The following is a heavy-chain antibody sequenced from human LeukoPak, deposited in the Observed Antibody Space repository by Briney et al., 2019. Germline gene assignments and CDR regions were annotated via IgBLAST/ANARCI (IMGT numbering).Heavy chain of an antibody. D-gene: IGHD6-19*01. Sequence: GASLRLSCAASGFTFSSYAMTWVRQAPGKGLEWVSTFYETDKTDYADSVKGRFTISRDTSKNMLYLQMNSLRAEDTAIYYCAKRGAGSGGLHFWGQGTLVTVSS. V-gene: IGHV3-23*01. CDR3: AKRGAGSGGLHF. J-gene: IGHJ4*02. CDR2: FYETDKT. CDR1: GFTFSSYA.